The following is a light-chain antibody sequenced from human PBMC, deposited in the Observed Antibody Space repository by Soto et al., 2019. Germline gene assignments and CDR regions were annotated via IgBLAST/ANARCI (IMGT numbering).Light chain of an antibody. J-gene: IGLJ2*01. Sequence: QPVPTQSPSASASLGASVKLTCTLSSGHSSYAIAWHQQQPEKGPRYLMKLSSDGSHSKGDGIPDRVSGSSSGAERYLTISSLPSEDEADYSCQTWDTGARVVFGGGTKLTVL. CDR1: SGHSSYA. CDR2: LSSDGSH. CDR3: QTWDTGARVV. V-gene: IGLV4-69*01.